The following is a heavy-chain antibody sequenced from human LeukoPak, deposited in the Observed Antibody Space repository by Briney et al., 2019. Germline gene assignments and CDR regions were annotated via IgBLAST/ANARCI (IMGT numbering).Heavy chain of an antibody. J-gene: IGHJ4*02. CDR3: AKDRVIATGIGEFDY. CDR2: ISGSGDTT. D-gene: IGHD6-13*01. Sequence: PGGPLRLSCAGSGFTLSSYAMSWVRQAPGKGLEWVSAISGSGDTTYYADSVKGRFTISRDSSRNTLYLHMNSLRAEDTAVYYCAKDRVIATGIGEFDYWGQGTLATVSS. CDR1: GFTLSSYA. V-gene: IGHV3-23*01.